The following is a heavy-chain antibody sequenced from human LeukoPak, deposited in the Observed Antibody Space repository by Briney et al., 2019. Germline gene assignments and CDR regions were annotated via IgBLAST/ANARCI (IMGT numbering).Heavy chain of an antibody. V-gene: IGHV3-30*02. CDR2: IRYDGSNK. J-gene: IGHJ6*03. Sequence: PGGSLRLSCAASGFTFSSYGMHWVRQAPGKGLEWVAFIRYDGSNKYYADSVKGRFTISRDNSKNTLYLQMNSLRAEDTAVYYCAKVSYSGYGPTWGLHYYYYMDVWGKGTTVTVSS. CDR3: AKVSYSGYGPTWGLHYYYYMDV. D-gene: IGHD5-12*01. CDR1: GFTFSSYG.